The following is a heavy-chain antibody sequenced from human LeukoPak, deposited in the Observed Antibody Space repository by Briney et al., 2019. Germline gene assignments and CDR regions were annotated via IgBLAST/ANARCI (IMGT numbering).Heavy chain of an antibody. J-gene: IGHJ4*02. V-gene: IGHV4-59*01. CDR1: GFSISSYY. Sequence: PSETLSLTCTVSGFSISSYYWSWVRQPPGKGLEWIGYIYYSGSTNYNPSLKSRVTISMDTSKNQFSLKLSSVTAADTAVYYGARVDSSSWYFDYWGQGTLVTVSS. D-gene: IGHD6-13*01. CDR2: IYYSGST. CDR3: ARVDSSSWYFDY.